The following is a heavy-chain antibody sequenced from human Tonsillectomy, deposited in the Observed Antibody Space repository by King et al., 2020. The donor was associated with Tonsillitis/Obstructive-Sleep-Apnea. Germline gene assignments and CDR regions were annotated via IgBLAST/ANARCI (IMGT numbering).Heavy chain of an antibody. D-gene: IGHD4-17*01. CDR3: ARGGDYDYYYYHMDV. CDR2: IYYSGST. J-gene: IGHJ6*03. V-gene: IGHV4-59*01. Sequence: VQLQESGPGLVKPSETLSLTCTVSGGSISDYYWSWIRQPPGKGLEWIGYIYYSGSTNYNPSLQNRVTITVDTSKNQFSLKLSSVTAADTAVYYCARGGDYDYYYYHMDVWGKGTTVTVSS. CDR1: GGSISDYY.